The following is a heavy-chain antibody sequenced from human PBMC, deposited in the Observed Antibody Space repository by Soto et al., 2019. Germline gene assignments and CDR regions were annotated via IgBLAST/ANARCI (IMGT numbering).Heavy chain of an antibody. D-gene: IGHD5-18*01. V-gene: IGHV4-59*01. CDR3: ARGRIDTAIPPYYYYGMDV. J-gene: IGHJ6*02. CDR2: IYYSGST. Sequence: PSETLSLTCTVSGGSISSYDWSWIRQPPGKGLEWIGYIYYSGSTNYNPSLKSRVTISVDTSKNQFSLKLSSVTAADTAVYYCARGRIDTAIPPYYYYGMDVWGQGTTVTVSS. CDR1: GGSISSYD.